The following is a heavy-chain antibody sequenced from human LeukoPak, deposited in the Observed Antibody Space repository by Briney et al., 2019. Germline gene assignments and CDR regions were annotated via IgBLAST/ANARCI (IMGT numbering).Heavy chain of an antibody. CDR1: GFTFSSYG. D-gene: IGHD3-22*01. CDR3: AKNRDSSDYPRDFDY. J-gene: IGHJ4*02. CDR2: IRHDGSYQ. V-gene: IGHV3-30*02. Sequence: GGSLRLSCAAFGFTFSSYGMHWIRQTPGKGLEWVAFIRHDGSYQQYADSVKGRFTVSRDNSKDMVYLQMNSLRTEDTAVYYCAKNRDSSDYPRDFDYWGQGTLVTVSS.